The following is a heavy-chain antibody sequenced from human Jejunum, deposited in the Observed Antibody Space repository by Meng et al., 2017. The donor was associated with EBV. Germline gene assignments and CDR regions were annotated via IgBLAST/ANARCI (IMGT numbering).Heavy chain of an antibody. Sequence: EVPLVGSGGGVVQPGGSLRLSCAASGFTLSDHWIHWVRQAPGEGLMWVSRINPDGRTINYGDSVKGRFTISRDNAKNTVYLQMNSLRAEDTAVYYCTRAGYYRFDYWGQGALVTVSS. D-gene: IGHD1-26*01. V-gene: IGHV3-74*01. CDR1: GFTLSDHW. J-gene: IGHJ4*02. CDR2: INPDGRTI. CDR3: TRAGYYRFDY.